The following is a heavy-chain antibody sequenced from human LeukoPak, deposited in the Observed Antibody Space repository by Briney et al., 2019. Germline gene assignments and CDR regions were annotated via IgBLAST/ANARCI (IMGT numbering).Heavy chain of an antibody. J-gene: IGHJ4*02. V-gene: IGHV3-66*02. CDR1: GFTVSSNY. Sequence: GGSLRLSCAASGFTVSSNYMSWVRQALGKGLEWVSVIYSGGSTYYADSVKGRFTISRDNSKNTLYLQMNSLRAEDTAVYYCARGVTMVRGVINYFDYWGQGALVTVSS. CDR2: IYSGGST. D-gene: IGHD3-10*01. CDR3: ARGVTMVRGVINYFDY.